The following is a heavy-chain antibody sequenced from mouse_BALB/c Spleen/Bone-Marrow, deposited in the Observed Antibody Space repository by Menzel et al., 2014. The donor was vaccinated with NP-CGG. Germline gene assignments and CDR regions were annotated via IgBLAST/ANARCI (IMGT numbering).Heavy chain of an antibody. CDR3: ARDYYGSSYWYFDV. Sequence: EVQGVESGGGLVQPGGSLRLSCATSGFTFSDFYMEWVRQPPGKRLEWIAASRNKANDYTTEYSASEKGRFIVSRDTSQSILYLQMNALRAEDTAIYYCARDYYGSSYWYFDVWGAGTTVTVSS. J-gene: IGHJ1*01. D-gene: IGHD1-1*01. CDR2: SRNKANDYTT. V-gene: IGHV7-1*02. CDR1: GFTFSDFY.